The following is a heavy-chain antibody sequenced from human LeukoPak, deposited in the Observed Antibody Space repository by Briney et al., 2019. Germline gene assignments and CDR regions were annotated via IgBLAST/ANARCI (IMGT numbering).Heavy chain of an antibody. Sequence: PSETLSLTCTVSGGSISSYYWSWIRQPPGKGLEWIGYIYYSGSTNYNPSLKSRVTISVDTSKNQFSLKLSSVTAADTAVYYCARESREWPRGYYYYYYMDVWGKGTTVTVSS. J-gene: IGHJ6*03. CDR1: GGSISSYY. D-gene: IGHD3-3*01. V-gene: IGHV4-59*01. CDR3: ARESREWPRGYYYYYYMDV. CDR2: IYYSGST.